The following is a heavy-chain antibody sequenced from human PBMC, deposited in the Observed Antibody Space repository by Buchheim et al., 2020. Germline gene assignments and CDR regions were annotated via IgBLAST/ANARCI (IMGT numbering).Heavy chain of an antibody. CDR3: ARRGSYYDSSGYYSFDF. V-gene: IGHV4-59*01. J-gene: IGHJ4*02. D-gene: IGHD3-22*01. CDR2: IYYSGST. Sequence: QVQLQESGPGLVKPSETLSLTCTVSGGSISSYHWSWIRQPPAKGLEWMGYIYYSGSTNYNPSLKSRVTISVDTSTNQFSLKLSSVTAADTAVYYCARRGSYYDSSGYYSFDFWGQGTL. CDR1: GGSISSYH.